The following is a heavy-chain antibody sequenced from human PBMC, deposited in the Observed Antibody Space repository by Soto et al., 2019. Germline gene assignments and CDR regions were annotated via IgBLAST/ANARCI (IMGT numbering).Heavy chain of an antibody. CDR3: ARGRSKGSSWYYYYYGMDV. Sequence: SETLSLTCAVYGGSFSVYYWSWIRHPPGKGLEWIGEINHSGSTNYNPSLKSRVTISVDTSKNQFSLKLSSVTAADTAVYYCARGRSKGSSWYYYYYGMDVWGQGTTVTVSS. J-gene: IGHJ6*02. D-gene: IGHD6-13*01. V-gene: IGHV4-34*01. CDR1: GGSFSVYY. CDR2: INHSGST.